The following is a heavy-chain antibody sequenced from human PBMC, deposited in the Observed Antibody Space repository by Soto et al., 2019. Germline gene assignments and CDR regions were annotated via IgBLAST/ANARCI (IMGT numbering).Heavy chain of an antibody. CDR3: ARAVAAGWFDP. Sequence: SETLSLTCTVSGGSISSYYWSWIRQPPGKGLEWIGYIYYSGSTNYNPSLKSRVTISADTSKNQFSLKLSSVTAADTAVYYCARAVAAGWFDPWGQGTLVTVSS. CDR2: IYYSGST. V-gene: IGHV4-59*01. D-gene: IGHD6-13*01. CDR1: GGSISSYY. J-gene: IGHJ5*02.